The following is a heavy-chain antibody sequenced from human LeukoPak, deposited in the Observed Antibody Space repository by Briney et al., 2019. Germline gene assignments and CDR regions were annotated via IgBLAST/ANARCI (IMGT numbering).Heavy chain of an antibody. CDR2: INAGNGNT. D-gene: IGHD6-13*01. V-gene: IGHV1-3*01. J-gene: IGHJ4*02. CDR1: GYTFTSYA. CDR3: ARGPIYSSSWYGDY. Sequence: ASVKVSCKASGYTFTSYAMHWVRQAPGQRLEWMGWINAGNGNTKYSQKFQGRVTMTRNTSISTAYMELSSLRSEDTAVYYCARGPIYSSSWYGDYWGQGTLVTVSS.